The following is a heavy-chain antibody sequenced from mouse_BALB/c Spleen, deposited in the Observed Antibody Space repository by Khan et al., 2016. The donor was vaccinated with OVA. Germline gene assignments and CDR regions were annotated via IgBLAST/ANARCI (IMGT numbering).Heavy chain of an antibody. CDR2: INTHSGVP. D-gene: IGHD2-14*01. Sequence: QIQLVQSGPELKKPGETVRISCKASGYTFTTAGMQWVQKMPGKGLKWIGWINTHSGVPKYAEDFKGRFAFSLETSASTVYLQITNLKHEDTATDVCAIEGAAVYRNDEGSMDYWGQGTAVTVSS. V-gene: IGHV9-4*02. CDR3: AIEGAAVYRNDEGSMDY. CDR1: GYTFTTAG. J-gene: IGHJ4*01.